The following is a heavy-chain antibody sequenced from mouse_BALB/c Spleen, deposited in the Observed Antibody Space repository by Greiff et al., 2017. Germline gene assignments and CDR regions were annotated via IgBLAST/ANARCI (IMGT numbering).Heavy chain of an antibody. CDR1: GFSLTSYD. CDR2: IWTGGGT. V-gene: IGHV2-9-2*01. CDR3: VRERAYGKAMDY. D-gene: IGHD2-10*02. Sequence: QVQLKESGPGLVAPSQSLSITCTVSGFSLTSYDISWIRQPPGKGLEWLGVIWTGGGTNYNSAFMSRLSISKDNSKSQVFLKMNSLQTDDTAIYYCVRERAYGKAMDYWGQGTSVTVSS. J-gene: IGHJ4*01.